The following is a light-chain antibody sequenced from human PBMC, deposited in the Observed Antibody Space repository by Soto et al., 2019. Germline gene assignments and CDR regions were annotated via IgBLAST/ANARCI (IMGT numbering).Light chain of an antibody. V-gene: IGKV3-20*01. Sequence: EIVLTQSPGTLSLSPGERATLSCRASQSVSSSYLAWYQQKPGQAPRLLIYGASSRATGIPDRFSGSGSGTDFTLTIRRLEPEDFAVYYCQQYGSSPRTFGQGTEVDIK. CDR1: QSVSSSY. CDR3: QQYGSSPRT. CDR2: GAS. J-gene: IGKJ1*01.